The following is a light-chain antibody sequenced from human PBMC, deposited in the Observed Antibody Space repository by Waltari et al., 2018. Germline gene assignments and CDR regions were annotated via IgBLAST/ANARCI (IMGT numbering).Light chain of an antibody. J-gene: IGLJ3*02. CDR1: APNIVTNL. CDR3: AAWDDSLNGRWV. CDR2: RSD. V-gene: IGLV1-44*01. Sequence: QSVLTQPPSVSGTPGQRVSISSSGSAPNIVTNLVNWSQQFPGKAPKLLIYRSDQRPSGAPDRFSGSKSGTSASLAISGLQSEDEADYYCAAWDDSLNGRWVFGGGTKVTVL.